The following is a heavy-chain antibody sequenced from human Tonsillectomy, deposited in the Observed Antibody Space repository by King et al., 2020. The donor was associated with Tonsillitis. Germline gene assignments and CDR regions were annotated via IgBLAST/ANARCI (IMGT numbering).Heavy chain of an antibody. CDR2: MYYSGTI. J-gene: IGHJ4*02. D-gene: IGHD1-26*01. CDR1: GGSISSSDHY. Sequence: QLQESGPGVVKPSETLSLTCTVSGGSISSSDHYWAWIRQPPGKGLEWMGYMYYSGTIFYNPSLKSRITISGGTSENRFSLNLSSVTAADTAVYFCARSVSGSFDYWGRGALVTVSS. CDR3: ARSVSGSFDY. V-gene: IGHV4-39*02.